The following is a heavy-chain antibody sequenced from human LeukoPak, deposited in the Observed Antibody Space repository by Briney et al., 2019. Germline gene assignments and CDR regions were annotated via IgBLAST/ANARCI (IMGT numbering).Heavy chain of an antibody. CDR1: GFTFAIHA. CDR3: AKDSYVSGRPLHTFDV. Sequence: GRSLRVSCAASGFTFAIHAMTWVRQAPGKGLEWVSGISGDGASTHYAESVKGQFTISRDNSQNTLFLQMNSLRVEDTAIYYCAKDSYVSGRPLHTFDVWGQGTMVTVSS. CDR2: ISGDGAST. V-gene: IGHV3-23*01. D-gene: IGHD3-10*01. J-gene: IGHJ3*01.